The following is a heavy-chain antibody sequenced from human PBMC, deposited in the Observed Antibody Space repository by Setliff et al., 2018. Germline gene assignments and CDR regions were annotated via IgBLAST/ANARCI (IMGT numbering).Heavy chain of an antibody. Sequence: SETLSLTCTVSGGSISSGDYYWSWIRQPPGKGLEWIGYIYSSGSTNYNPSLKSRVTISMDTSKNQFSLKLSSVAAADTAVYYCARESRYYYDNLGTLDYWGQGTLVTVSS. V-gene: IGHV4-30-4*08. CDR2: IYSSGST. CDR1: GGSISSGDYY. CDR3: ARESRYYYDNLGTLDY. J-gene: IGHJ4*02. D-gene: IGHD3-22*01.